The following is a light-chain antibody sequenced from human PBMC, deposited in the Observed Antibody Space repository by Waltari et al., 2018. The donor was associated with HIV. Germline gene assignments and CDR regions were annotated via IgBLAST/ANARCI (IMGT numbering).Light chain of an antibody. CDR2: LGS. CDR1: QSLLHSNGYTY. J-gene: IGKJ2*01. V-gene: IGKV2-28*01. Sequence: IVMTQSPLSLPVTPGEPASFSCRSSQSLLHSNGYTYLDLYLQKPGQSPQLLIYLGSNRASGVPDRFSGSGSGTDFTLKISRVEAEDVGVYYCMQALQTPWTFGQGTKLEIK. CDR3: MQALQTPWT.